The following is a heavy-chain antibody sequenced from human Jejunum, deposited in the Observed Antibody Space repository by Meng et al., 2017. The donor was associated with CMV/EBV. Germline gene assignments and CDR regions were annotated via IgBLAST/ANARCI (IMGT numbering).Heavy chain of an antibody. CDR1: GCSIRKYQW. Sequence: RESCRVMVKPSETLSLTFEVAGCSIRKYQWWSGVRQAPGKGLEWIGEIYHSGRTNYNPSVKSRVSMSVDKSQNHFSQRLSSVTAADTAVYYCTTLYGDSISWGQGTLVTVSS. CDR2: IYHSGRT. D-gene: IGHD4-17*01. CDR3: TTLYGDSIS. V-gene: IGHV4-4*02. J-gene: IGHJ4*02.